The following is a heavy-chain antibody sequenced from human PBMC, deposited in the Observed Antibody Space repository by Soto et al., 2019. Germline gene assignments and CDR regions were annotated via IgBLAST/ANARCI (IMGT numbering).Heavy chain of an antibody. CDR3: ARDGPHRYAFDI. J-gene: IGHJ3*02. CDR1: GFTFSSYW. V-gene: IGHV3-74*01. CDR2: INSDGRST. Sequence: GGSLRLSCAASGFTFSSYWMHWVRQAPGKGLVWVSRINSDGRSTSYADSVKGRFTISRDNAKNPLYLQMNSLRAEATAVYYCARDGPHRYAFDIWGQGTMVTVSS.